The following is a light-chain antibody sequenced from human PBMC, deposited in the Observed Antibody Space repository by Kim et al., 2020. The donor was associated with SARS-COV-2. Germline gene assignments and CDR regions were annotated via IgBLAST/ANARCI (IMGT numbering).Light chain of an antibody. V-gene: IGLV2-11*01. Sequence: QSALTQPRSVSGSPGQSVTISCTGTSSDVGLYNYVSWHQQHPGKAPKLMIYDVTERPSGVPDRFSASKSGNTASLTISGLQAEDEADYYCCSYAGSPPYVFGTGTKVTVL. J-gene: IGLJ1*01. CDR3: CSYAGSPPYV. CDR2: DVT. CDR1: SSDVGLYNY.